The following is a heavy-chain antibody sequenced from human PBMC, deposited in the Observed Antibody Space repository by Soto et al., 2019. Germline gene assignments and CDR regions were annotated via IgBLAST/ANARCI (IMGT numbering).Heavy chain of an antibody. V-gene: IGHV3-64*01. CDR1: GFTFSSYA. CDR2: ISSNGGST. J-gene: IGHJ6*03. CDR3: ARDARLGYCSGGSCYTPHNYYYYMDV. D-gene: IGHD2-15*01. Sequence: GGSLRLSCAASGFTFSSYAMHWVRQAPGKGLEYVSAISSNGGSTYYANSVKGRFTISRDNSKNTLYLQMGSLRAEDMAVYYCARDARLGYCSGGSCYTPHNYYYYMDVWGKGTTVTVSS.